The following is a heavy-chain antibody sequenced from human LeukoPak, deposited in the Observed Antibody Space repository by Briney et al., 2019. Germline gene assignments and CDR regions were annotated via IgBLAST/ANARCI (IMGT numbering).Heavy chain of an antibody. CDR1: GFTFSNYG. J-gene: IGHJ6*03. V-gene: IGHV3-30*02. CDR2: VRSDGGIK. Sequence: PGGSLRLSCAASGFTFSNYGMHWVRQAPGKGLEWVAFVRSDGGIKYYADSVKGRFTISRDNSKNTLHLQMNSLRAEDTAVYYCARNHYYYYMDVWGKGTTVTVSS. CDR3: ARNHYYYYMDV.